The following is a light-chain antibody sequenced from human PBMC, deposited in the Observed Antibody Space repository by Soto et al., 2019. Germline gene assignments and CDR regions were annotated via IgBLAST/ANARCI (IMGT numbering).Light chain of an antibody. CDR2: DAS. CDR1: QSVRNH. J-gene: IGKJ4*01. CDR3: QHRAVWPIT. V-gene: IGKV3-11*02. Sequence: EIVLTQSPATLPLSPGERATLSCRTSQSVRNHLVWYQQKPGQAPRLLIYDASIRATGIPARFSGSGSVRDFILTISSLEPEDFAVYYCQHRAVWPITFGGGTRVEIK.